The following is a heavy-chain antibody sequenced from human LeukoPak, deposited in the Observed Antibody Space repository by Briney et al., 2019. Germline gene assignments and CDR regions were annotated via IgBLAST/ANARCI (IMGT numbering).Heavy chain of an antibody. Sequence: GGSLRLSCAASGFTFSSYAMSWVRQAPGKGLEWVSAISGSGGSTYYADSVKGRFTISRDNSKNTLYLQMNSLRAEDTAVYYCAKDFSIVVVPAASNWFDPWGQGTLVTVSS. V-gene: IGHV3-23*01. D-gene: IGHD2-2*01. CDR3: AKDFSIVVVPAASNWFDP. J-gene: IGHJ5*02. CDR1: GFTFSSYA. CDR2: ISGSGGST.